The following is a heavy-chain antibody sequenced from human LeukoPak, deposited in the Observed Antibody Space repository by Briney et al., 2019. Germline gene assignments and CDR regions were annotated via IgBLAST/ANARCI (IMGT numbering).Heavy chain of an antibody. D-gene: IGHD4-23*01. V-gene: IGHV3-7*01. J-gene: IGHJ5*02. Sequence: PGGPLRHSCAACGFHFWNYWMSYLRQAPGKRRGLVANMKEDGGEIIYVDSVKRRFTIARDNAKNSLYLHMNSLRVEETAGYYCARDRGYSTFDNWGQGNLVTVSS. CDR3: ARDRGYSTFDN. CDR1: GFHFWNYW. CDR2: MKEDGGEI.